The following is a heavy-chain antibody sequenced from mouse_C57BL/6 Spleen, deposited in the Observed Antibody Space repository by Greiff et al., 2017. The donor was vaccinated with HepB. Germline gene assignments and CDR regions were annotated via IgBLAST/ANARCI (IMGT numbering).Heavy chain of an antibody. V-gene: IGHV1-74*01. CDR1: GYTFTSYW. CDR3: ASDYGSLYDFDY. J-gene: IGHJ2*01. D-gene: IGHD1-1*01. CDR2: IHPSDSDT. Sequence: QVQLQQPGAELVKPGASVKVSCKASGYTFTSYWMHWVKQRPGQGLEWIGRIHPSDSDTNYNQKFKGKATLTVDKSSSTAYMQRSSLTSEDSAVYYCASDYGSLYDFDYWGQGTTLTVAS.